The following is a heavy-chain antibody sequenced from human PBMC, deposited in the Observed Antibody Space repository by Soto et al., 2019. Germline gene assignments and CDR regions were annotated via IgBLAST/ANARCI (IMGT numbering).Heavy chain of an antibody. V-gene: IGHV4-4*07. CDR2: IKDGGST. CDR3: ARGPYFESSANNYFDP. D-gene: IGHD3-22*01. Sequence: QVQLQESGPGLVKPSETLSLTCTLSGDSVSTYYWSWIRQPAGKGLEWIGRIKDGGSTHSNPSLRSRVTMSVDASKNHFSLKLTSLTAADTAVYYCARGPYFESSANNYFDPWGQGTLVTVSS. J-gene: IGHJ5*02. CDR1: GDSVSTYY.